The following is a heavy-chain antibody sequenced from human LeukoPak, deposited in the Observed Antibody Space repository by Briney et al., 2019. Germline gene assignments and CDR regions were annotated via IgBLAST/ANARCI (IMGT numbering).Heavy chain of an antibody. Sequence: GGSLRLSCAASGFTFSSYAMHWVRQAPGKGLEWVAVISYDGSNKYYADSVKGRFTISRDNSKNTLYLQMNSLRAEDTAVYYCAKEADYYDSSGYYYDYWGQGTLVTVSS. D-gene: IGHD3-22*01. CDR2: ISYDGSNK. CDR3: AKEADYYDSSGYYYDY. J-gene: IGHJ4*02. V-gene: IGHV3-30*04. CDR1: GFTFSSYA.